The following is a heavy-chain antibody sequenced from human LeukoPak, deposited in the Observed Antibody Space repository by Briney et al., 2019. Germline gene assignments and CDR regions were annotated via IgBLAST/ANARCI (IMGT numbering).Heavy chain of an antibody. CDR2: IYDSGST. CDR3: AREDYDFLNWFDP. V-gene: IGHV4-39*07. D-gene: IGHD3-3*01. J-gene: IGHJ5*02. Sequence: PSETLSLTCTVSGGSIRSSYYYWGWIRQPPGKGLEWIGSIYDSGSTYYNPSLKSRVTISVDTSKNQFSLKLSSVTAADTAVYYCAREDYDFLNWFDPWGQGTLVTVSS. CDR1: GGSIRSSYYY.